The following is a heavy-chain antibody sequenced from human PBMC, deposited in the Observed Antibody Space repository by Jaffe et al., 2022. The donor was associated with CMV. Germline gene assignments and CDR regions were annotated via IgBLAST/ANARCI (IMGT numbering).Heavy chain of an antibody. V-gene: IGHV3-48*03. CDR3: ARDGGDNGEHVDAFDI. CDR2: SSSSGSAI. Sequence: EEQLVESGGGLVQPGGSLRLSCAASGFTLSSYEMAWVRQAPGKGLEWVSYSSSSGSAIGYVDSVKGRFTISRDNAKNSLYLQMNSLRGDDTAVYYCARDGGDNGEHVDAFDIWGQGTLVTVSP. J-gene: IGHJ3*02. D-gene: IGHD4-17*01. CDR1: GFTLSSYE.